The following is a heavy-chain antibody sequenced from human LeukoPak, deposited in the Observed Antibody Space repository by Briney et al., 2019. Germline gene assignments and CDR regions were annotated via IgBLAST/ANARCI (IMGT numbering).Heavy chain of an antibody. V-gene: IGHV4-61*05. Sequence: SETLSLTCTVSGGSISSSSYYWGWIRQPPGKGLEWIGYIYYSGSTNYNPSLKSRVTISVDTSKNQFSLKLSSVTAADTAVYYCARHGDIAGGGFDYWGQGTLVTVSS. CDR1: GGSISSSSYY. CDR2: IYYSGST. D-gene: IGHD5-12*01. J-gene: IGHJ4*02. CDR3: ARHGDIAGGGFDY.